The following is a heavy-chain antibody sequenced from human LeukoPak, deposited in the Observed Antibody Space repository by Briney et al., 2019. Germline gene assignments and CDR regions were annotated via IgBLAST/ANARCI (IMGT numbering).Heavy chain of an antibody. D-gene: IGHD6-19*01. CDR2: ISGSGGAT. J-gene: IGHJ4*02. CDR1: GFTFSSYA. V-gene: IGHV3-23*01. Sequence: PGGSLRLSCAASGFTFSSYAMSWVRQAPGKGLEWASAISGSGGATYYADSVQDRFTISRDNSKNTLFLQMSSLRAEDTALYYCAREQWLVTSSFDYWGQGTLVTVSS. CDR3: AREQWLVTSSFDY.